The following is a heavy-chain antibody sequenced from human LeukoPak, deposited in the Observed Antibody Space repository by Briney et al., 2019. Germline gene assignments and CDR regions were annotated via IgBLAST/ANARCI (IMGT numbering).Heavy chain of an antibody. Sequence: PSETLSLTCTVSGGSISSGSYYWSWIRQPAGKGLEWIGRIYTSGSTNYNPSLKSRVTISVDTSKNQFSLKLSSVTAADTAVYYCARQGIYYGSGSYLDWGQGTLVTVSS. D-gene: IGHD3-10*01. J-gene: IGHJ4*02. CDR2: IYTSGST. CDR1: GGSISSGSYY. V-gene: IGHV4-61*02. CDR3: ARQGIYYGSGSYLD.